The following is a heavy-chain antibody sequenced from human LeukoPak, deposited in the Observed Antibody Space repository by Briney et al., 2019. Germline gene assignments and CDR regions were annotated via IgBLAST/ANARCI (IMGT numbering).Heavy chain of an antibody. D-gene: IGHD2-2*01. J-gene: IGHJ6*03. CDR2: IYTSGST. CDR1: GGSISSYY. V-gene: IGHV4-4*07. CDR3: ARVGACSSTSCQGYYYYYYMDV. Sequence: PSETLSLTCTVSGGSISSYYWSWIRQPAWKGLEWIGRIYTSGSTNYNPSLKSRVTMSVDTSKNQFSLKLSSVTAADTAVYYCARVGACSSTSCQGYYYYYYMDVWGKGTTVTVSS.